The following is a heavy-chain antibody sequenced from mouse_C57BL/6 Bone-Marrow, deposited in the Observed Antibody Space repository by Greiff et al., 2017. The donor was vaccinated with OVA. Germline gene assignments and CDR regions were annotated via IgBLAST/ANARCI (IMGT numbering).Heavy chain of an antibody. CDR2: IRSKSNNYAT. CDR1: GFSFNTYA. CDR3: LRHGKLPFDY. J-gene: IGHJ2*01. V-gene: IGHV10-1*01. Sequence: EVQLVESGGGLVQPKGSLKLSCAASGFSFNTYAMNWVRQAPGKGLEWVARIRSKSNNYATYYADSVKDRFTISRDDSESMLYLQMNNLKTEDTAMYYCLRHGKLPFDYWRQGTTLTVSS.